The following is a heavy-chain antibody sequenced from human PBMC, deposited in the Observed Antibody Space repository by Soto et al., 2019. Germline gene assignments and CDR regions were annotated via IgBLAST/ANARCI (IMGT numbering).Heavy chain of an antibody. D-gene: IGHD3-3*01. Sequence: QVQLQESGPGLVKPSQTLSLTCTVSGGSISSGDYYWSWIRQPPGKGLEWIGYIYYSGSTYYNPSLKSRVTISVDTSKNQFSLKLSSVTAADTAVYYCAAEVYDFWSGDGWRFDYWGQGTLVTVSS. CDR3: AAEVYDFWSGDGWRFDY. J-gene: IGHJ4*02. CDR2: IYYSGST. V-gene: IGHV4-30-4*01. CDR1: GGSISSGDYY.